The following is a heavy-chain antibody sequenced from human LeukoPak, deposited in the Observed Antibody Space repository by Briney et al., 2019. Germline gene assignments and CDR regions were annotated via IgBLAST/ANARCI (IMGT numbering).Heavy chain of an antibody. CDR3: AREGLGELTLDC. V-gene: IGHV1-18*01. CDR2: ISTDNGDT. D-gene: IGHD3-16*01. Sequence: ASVTVSCKSSGYTFTTYGITWVRQAPGQGLEWMGWISTDNGDTNYAQKLQGRVTMTTDTSTSTAYMELRSLRSDDTAVYYCAREGLGELTLDCWGQGTLVTVSS. J-gene: IGHJ4*02. CDR1: GYTFTTYG.